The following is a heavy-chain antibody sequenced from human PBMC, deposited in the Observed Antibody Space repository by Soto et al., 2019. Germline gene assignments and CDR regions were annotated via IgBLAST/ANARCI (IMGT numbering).Heavy chain of an antibody. V-gene: IGHV3-23*01. Sequence: PGGSMRLSCAASGCTFSSYAMSWVRQAPGKGLEWVSAISGSGGSTYYADSAKGRFTISRDNSKNTLYLQMNSLRAEDTAVYYCAKSTGHRGRYCGMDVWGQGNTVTVSS. CDR3: AKSTGHRGRYCGMDV. CDR2: ISGSGGST. D-gene: IGHD1-26*01. CDR1: GCTFSSYA. J-gene: IGHJ6*02.